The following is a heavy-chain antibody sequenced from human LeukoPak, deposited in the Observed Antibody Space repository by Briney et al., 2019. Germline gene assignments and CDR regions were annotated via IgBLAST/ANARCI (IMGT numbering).Heavy chain of an antibody. J-gene: IGHJ5*02. CDR1: GYTFTSYG. CDR2: ISAYNGNT. D-gene: IGHD3-3*01. CDR3: ARDPGTIFGVPKFDP. V-gene: IGHV1-18*01. Sequence: GSVKVSCKASGYTFTSYGISWVRQAPGQGLEWMGWISAYNGNTNYAQKLQGRVTMTTDTSTSTAYMELRSLRSDDTAVYYCARDPGTIFGVPKFDPWGQGTPVTVSS.